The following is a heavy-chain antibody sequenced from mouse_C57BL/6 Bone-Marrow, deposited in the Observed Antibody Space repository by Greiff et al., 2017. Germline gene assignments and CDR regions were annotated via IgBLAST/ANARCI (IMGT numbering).Heavy chain of an antibody. CDR1: GYTFTSYW. Sequence: QVQLQESGAELVRPGTSVKLSCKASGYTFTSYWMHWVKQRPGQGLEWIGVIDPSDSYTNYNQKFKGKATLTVDTSSSTAYMQLSILTSEDAAVYYGALKGEFAYWGQGTLVTVTA. V-gene: IGHV1-59*01. CDR3: ALKGEFAY. CDR2: IDPSDSYT. J-gene: IGHJ3*01.